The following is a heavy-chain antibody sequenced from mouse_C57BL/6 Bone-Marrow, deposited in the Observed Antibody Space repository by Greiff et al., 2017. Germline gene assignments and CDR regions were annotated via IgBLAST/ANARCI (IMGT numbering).Heavy chain of an antibody. CDR1: GYTFTSYG. Sequence: VQLVESGAELARPGASVKLSCKASGYTFTSYGISWVKQRTGQGLEWIGEIYPRSGNTYYNEKFKGKATLTADKSSSTAYMELRILTSEDSAVDFCAAIYYYCSSYYYAMDYWGQGTSVTVSS. V-gene: IGHV1-81*01. J-gene: IGHJ4*01. CDR2: IYPRSGNT. CDR3: AAIYYYCSSYYYAMDY. D-gene: IGHD1-1*01.